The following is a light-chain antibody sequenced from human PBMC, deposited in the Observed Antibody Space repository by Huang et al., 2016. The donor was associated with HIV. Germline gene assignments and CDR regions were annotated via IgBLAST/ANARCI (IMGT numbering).Light chain of an antibody. Sequence: DIQMTQSPSSLSASVGDRVTITCQASQDIRNHLNWYQHKPGKAPKLLIYDASSVETGVPSRFSGGGSGTDFTFTVSSLQPEDIATYYCQHYDSLPLTFGGGTKVEIK. V-gene: IGKV1-33*01. CDR3: QHYDSLPLT. CDR1: QDIRNH. J-gene: IGKJ4*01. CDR2: DAS.